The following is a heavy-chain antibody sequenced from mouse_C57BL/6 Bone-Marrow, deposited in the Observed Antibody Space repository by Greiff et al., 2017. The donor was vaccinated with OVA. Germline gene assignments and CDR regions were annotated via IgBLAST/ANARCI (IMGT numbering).Heavy chain of an antibody. Sequence: VQLQQSGPELVKPGASVKISCKASGYSFTGYYMNWVKQSPEKSLEWIGEINPSTGGTTYNQKFKAKATLTVDKSSSTAYMQLKSLTSEDSAVYYCARRGYDGSSYHYWGQGTTLTVSS. J-gene: IGHJ2*01. CDR2: INPSTGGT. D-gene: IGHD1-1*01. CDR3: ARRGYDGSSYHY. V-gene: IGHV1-42*01. CDR1: GYSFTGYY.